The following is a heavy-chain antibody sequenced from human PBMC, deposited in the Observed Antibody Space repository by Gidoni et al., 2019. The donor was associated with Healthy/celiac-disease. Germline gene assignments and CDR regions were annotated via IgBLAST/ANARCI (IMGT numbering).Heavy chain of an antibody. Sequence: QVQLQESGPGLVKPSETLSLTCTVSGGSVSSGSYYWSWIRQPPGKGLEWIGYIYYSGSTNYNPSLKSRVTISVDTSKNQFSLKLSSVTAADTAVYYCARIYCGGDCNIQHWGQGTLVTVSS. CDR1: GGSVSSGSYY. V-gene: IGHV4-61*01. CDR3: ARIYCGGDCNIQH. D-gene: IGHD2-21*02. J-gene: IGHJ1*01. CDR2: IYYSGST.